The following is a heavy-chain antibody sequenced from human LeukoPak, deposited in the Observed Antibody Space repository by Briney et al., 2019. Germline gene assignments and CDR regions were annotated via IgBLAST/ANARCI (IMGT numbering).Heavy chain of an antibody. D-gene: IGHD3-10*01. CDR3: AKNFAWFGELYFDY. CDR2: ISGSGGST. V-gene: IGHV3-23*01. CDR1: GFTFSSYA. Sequence: PGGSLRLSCAASGFTFSSYAMSWVRQAPGKGLEWVSAISGSGGSTYYADSVKGRFTISRDNSKDTLYLQMNSLRAEDTAVYYCAKNFAWFGELYFDYWGQGTLVTVSS. J-gene: IGHJ4*02.